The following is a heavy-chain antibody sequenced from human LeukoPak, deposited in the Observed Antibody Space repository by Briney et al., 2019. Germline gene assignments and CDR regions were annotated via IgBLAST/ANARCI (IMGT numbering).Heavy chain of an antibody. Sequence: PGGSLRLSCAASGFTVSSNYMSWVRQAPGKGLEWVSYISSSSSTIKYADSVKGRFTISRDNAKNSLYLQMNSLRVEDTAVYYCARVGGYDSTGYWGQGILVTVSS. V-gene: IGHV3-48*04. D-gene: IGHD5-12*01. J-gene: IGHJ4*02. CDR2: ISSSSSTI. CDR1: GFTVSSNY. CDR3: ARVGGYDSTGY.